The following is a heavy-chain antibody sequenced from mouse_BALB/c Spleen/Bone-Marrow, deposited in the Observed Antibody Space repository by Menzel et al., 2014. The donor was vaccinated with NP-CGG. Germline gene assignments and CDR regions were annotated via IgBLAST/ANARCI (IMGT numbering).Heavy chain of an antibody. CDR2: IDPSDSYT. V-gene: IGHV1S127*01. D-gene: IGHD1-1*01. CDR3: TGGDYDWYFDV. Sequence: VQLVESGAELVKPGASVKMSCKASGYTFTSYWMHWVKQRPGQGLEWIGVIDPSDSYTSYNQKFKGKATLTVDTSSSTAYMQLSSLTSEDSAVYYCTGGDYDWYFDVWGAGTTVTVSS. J-gene: IGHJ1*01. CDR1: GYTFTSYW.